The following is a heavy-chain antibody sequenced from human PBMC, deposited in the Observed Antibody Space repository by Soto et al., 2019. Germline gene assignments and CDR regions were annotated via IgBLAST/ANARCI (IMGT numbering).Heavy chain of an antibody. Sequence: QVQLVESGGGVVQPGRSLRLSCAASGFTFSSYGMHWVRQAPGKGLEWVAVIWYDGSNKYYADSVKGRFTISRDNSKNTLYLQMNSMRAEDTAVYYCASFLNDAFDIWGQGTMVTVSS. CDR1: GFTFSSYG. CDR3: ASFLNDAFDI. J-gene: IGHJ3*02. CDR2: IWYDGSNK. V-gene: IGHV3-33*01.